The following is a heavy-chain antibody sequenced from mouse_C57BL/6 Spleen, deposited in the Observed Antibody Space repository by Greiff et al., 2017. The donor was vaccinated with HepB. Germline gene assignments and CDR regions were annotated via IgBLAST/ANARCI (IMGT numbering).Heavy chain of an antibody. D-gene: IGHD1-1*01. V-gene: IGHV1-82*01. CDR1: GYAFSSSW. J-gene: IGHJ2*01. CDR2: IYPGDGDT. CDR3: AREGVVASDYSDY. Sequence: VQLQQSGPELVKPGASVKISCKASGYAFSSSWMNWVKQRPGKGLEWIGRIYPGDGDTNYNGKFKGKATLTADKSSSTAYLQLSSLTSEDSAVYSCAREGVVASDYSDYWGQGTTLTVSS.